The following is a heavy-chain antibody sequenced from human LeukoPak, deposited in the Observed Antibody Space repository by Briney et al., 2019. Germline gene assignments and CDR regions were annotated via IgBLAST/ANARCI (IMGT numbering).Heavy chain of an antibody. D-gene: IGHD2/OR15-2a*01. CDR1: AFTFSNYW. V-gene: IGHV3-74*01. CDR2: INPDGSTT. CDR3: AILRGSTNILDS. Sequence: GGSLRLSCEASAFTFSNYWMYWVRQAPGKGLVWVSTINPDGSTTSYADSVKGRFTISRDNAKNTLYLQMNSLRAEDTAVYYCAILRGSTNILDSWGQGTLVTVSA. J-gene: IGHJ5*01.